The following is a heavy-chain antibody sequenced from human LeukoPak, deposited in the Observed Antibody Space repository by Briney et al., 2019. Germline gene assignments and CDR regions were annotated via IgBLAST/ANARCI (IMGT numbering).Heavy chain of an antibody. D-gene: IGHD3-10*01. J-gene: IGHJ4*02. CDR1: GFTSSSYA. CDR3: AKDSSMVRGVITDFDY. CDR2: ISGSGGST. Sequence: GGSLRLSCAASGFTSSSYAMSWVRQAPGKGLEWVSAISGSGGSTYYADSVKGRFTISRDNSKNTLYLQMNSLRAEDTAVYYCAKDSSMVRGVITDFDYWGQGTLVTVSS. V-gene: IGHV3-23*01.